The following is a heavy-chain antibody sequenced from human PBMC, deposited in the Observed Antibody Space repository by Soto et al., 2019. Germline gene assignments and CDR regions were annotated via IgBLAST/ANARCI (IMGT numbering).Heavy chain of an antibody. CDR1: GYTFTSYA. CDR2: INAGNGNT. CDR3: AIIPF. Sequence: ASVKLSCKASGYTFTSYAMHWVRQAPGQRLEWMGWINAGNGNTKYSPKFQGRVTFTRDTSASTAYMELSSLRSEDTAVYYCAIIPFWGQGTLVTVSS. J-gene: IGHJ4*02. D-gene: IGHD2-21*01. V-gene: IGHV1-3*01.